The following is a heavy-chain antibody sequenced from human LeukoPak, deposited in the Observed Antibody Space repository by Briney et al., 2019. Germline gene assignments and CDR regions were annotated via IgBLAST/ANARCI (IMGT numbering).Heavy chain of an antibody. CDR3: ARMGVSYYYDSSTYYPVAFDV. CDR1: GYSISGGYY. Sequence: SETLSLTCAVSGYSISGGYYWGWIRQSPGKGLEWIATIFHSGSIYYNPSLKSRVTLSVDTSNNPLSLNLNSVTAADTAVYYCARMGVSYYYDSSTYYPVAFDVWGQGTMVTVSS. V-gene: IGHV4-38-2*01. CDR2: IFHSGSI. J-gene: IGHJ3*01. D-gene: IGHD3-22*01.